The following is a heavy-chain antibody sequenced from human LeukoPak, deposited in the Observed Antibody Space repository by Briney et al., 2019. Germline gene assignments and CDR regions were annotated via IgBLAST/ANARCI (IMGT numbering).Heavy chain of an antibody. CDR2: ISYDGSNK. D-gene: IGHD4-17*01. J-gene: IGHJ4*02. Sequence: PGGSLRLSCAASGFTFSSYGMHWVRQAPGKGLEWVAVISYDGSNKYYADSVKGRFTISRDNSKNTLYLQMNSLRAEDTAVYYCAKPPNYGDHYFDYWGQGTLVTVSS. CDR1: GFTFSSYG. V-gene: IGHV3-30*18. CDR3: AKPPNYGDHYFDY.